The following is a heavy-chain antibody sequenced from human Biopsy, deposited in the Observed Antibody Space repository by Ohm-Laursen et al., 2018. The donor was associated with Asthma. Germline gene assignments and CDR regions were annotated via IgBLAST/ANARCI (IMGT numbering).Heavy chain of an antibody. CDR1: GFTFSNYG. CDR2: ISFDGTNR. Sequence: SLRLSCTASGFTFSNYGMHWVRQTPGKGLDWVAVISFDGTNRNYIDSVKGRFTISRDNSRNTLHLEMNDLRAEDTAVYFCAKEVFPGWELRRGPDSWGQGTLVTVSS. V-gene: IGHV3-30*18. D-gene: IGHD1-26*01. J-gene: IGHJ4*02. CDR3: AKEVFPGWELRRGPDS.